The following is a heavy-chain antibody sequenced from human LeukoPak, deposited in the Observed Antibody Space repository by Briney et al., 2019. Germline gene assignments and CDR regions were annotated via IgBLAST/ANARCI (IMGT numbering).Heavy chain of an antibody. Sequence: SETLSLTCTVSGVSISRYHWSWVRQSPGKGLEWIGYVYYNGSPNYHPSLMSRVTMLMDTSKNQFSLRLSSVTAADTAVYYCARHGGGWSFDFWGQGTLVTVSS. D-gene: IGHD6-19*01. V-gene: IGHV4-59*08. CDR2: VYYNGSP. CDR1: GVSISRYH. J-gene: IGHJ4*02. CDR3: ARHGGGWSFDF.